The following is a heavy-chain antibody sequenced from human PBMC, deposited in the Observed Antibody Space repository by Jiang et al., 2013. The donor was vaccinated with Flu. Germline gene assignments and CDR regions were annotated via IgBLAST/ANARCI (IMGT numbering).Heavy chain of an antibody. CDR3: STVTTYGGDSYGNLD. V-gene: IGHV1-24*01. CDR2: FDPEDGET. CDR1: GYTLTELS. J-gene: IGHJ4*02. Sequence: GAEVKKPGAVSRRSPRKVSGYTLTELSMHWVRQAPGKGLEWMGGFDPEDGETIYAQKFQGRVTMTEDTSTDTAYMELSSLRSEDTAVYYCSTVTTYGGDSYGNLDWGQGTLVTVSS. D-gene: IGHD2/OR15-2a*01.